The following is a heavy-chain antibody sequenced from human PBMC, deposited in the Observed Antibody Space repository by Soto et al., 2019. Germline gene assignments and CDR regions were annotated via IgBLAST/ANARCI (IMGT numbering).Heavy chain of an antibody. Sequence: VQLVQSGAEVKTPGASVKVSCKASGYIFTRYYMHWVRQAPGQGLESMGIINPSGGSTSYTQKFQGRVTMTRDTSTSTVYMDLSSLRSEDTAVYYCARGLLGFGSPYYFDYWGQGTLVTVSS. J-gene: IGHJ4*02. V-gene: IGHV1-46*01. CDR2: INPSGGST. CDR3: ARGLLGFGSPYYFDY. CDR1: GYIFTRYY. D-gene: IGHD2-15*01.